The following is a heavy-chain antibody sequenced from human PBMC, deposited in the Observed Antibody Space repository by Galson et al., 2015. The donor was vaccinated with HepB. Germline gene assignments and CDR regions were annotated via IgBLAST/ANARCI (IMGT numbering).Heavy chain of an antibody. Sequence: SVKVSCKASGYSFDKYAVTWVRQAPGQGLEWMGWISTSGGYDINIKYAEKFQGRMTMTTDISTRTAYLELRSLRYDDTAVYYCARWDLSYCSSTSCPGWFDPWGQGTPVTVSS. J-gene: IGHJ5*02. CDR3: ARWDLSYCSSTSCPGWFDP. CDR2: ISTSGGYDINI. D-gene: IGHD2-2*01. V-gene: IGHV1-18*01. CDR1: GYSFDKYA.